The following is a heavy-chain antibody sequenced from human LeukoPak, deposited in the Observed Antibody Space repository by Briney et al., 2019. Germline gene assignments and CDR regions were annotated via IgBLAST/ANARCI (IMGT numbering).Heavy chain of an antibody. CDR1: GGIFSSYA. CDR3: ARVGGSYAHDAFDI. J-gene: IGHJ3*02. V-gene: IGHV1-69*04. D-gene: IGHD1-26*01. Sequence: GSSVKVSCKASGGIFSSYAISWVRQAPGQGLEWMGRIIPILGIANYAQKFQGRVTITADKSTSTAYMELSSLRSEDTAVYYCARVGGSYAHDAFDIWGQGTMVTVSS. CDR2: IIPILGIA.